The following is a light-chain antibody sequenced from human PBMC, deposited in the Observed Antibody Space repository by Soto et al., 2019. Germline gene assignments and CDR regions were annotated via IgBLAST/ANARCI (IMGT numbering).Light chain of an antibody. V-gene: IGKV1-39*01. CDR2: AAS. CDR3: QQSHNAWT. CDR1: QTISSW. J-gene: IGKJ1*01. Sequence: DIQMTQSRSTLPASVGDRVTITCRGSQTISSWLAWYQQKPGKAPEPLIYAASSLQSGVPSRFSGSGSGTDFTLTISSLQPEDFAPYYCQQSHNAWTFGQATKVDI.